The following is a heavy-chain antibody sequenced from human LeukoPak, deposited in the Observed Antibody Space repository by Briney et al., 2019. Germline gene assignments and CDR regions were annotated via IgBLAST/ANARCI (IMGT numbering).Heavy chain of an antibody. V-gene: IGHV3-7*01. D-gene: IGHD6-13*01. J-gene: IGHJ4*02. Sequence: GGSLRLSCATSGFTFTNYWMTWVRQAPGKGLEWVANINQNGVEMYYVESVKGRFSISRDSGRNSLFLQMNSLRAEDTAVYYCARDFGSAAAIYEYWGQGTLVTVSS. CDR1: GFTFTNYW. CDR3: ARDFGSAAAIYEY. CDR2: INQNGVEM.